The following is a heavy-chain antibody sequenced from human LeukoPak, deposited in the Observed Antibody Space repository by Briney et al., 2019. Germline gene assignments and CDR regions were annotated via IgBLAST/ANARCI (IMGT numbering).Heavy chain of an antibody. J-gene: IGHJ4*02. D-gene: IGHD6-13*01. Sequence: ASVKVSCKASGDTFSSYYMHWVRQAPGQGLEWMGIITPSGDSTNYAQKFQGRVTMTRDTSISTAYMELSRLRSDDTAVYFCARETVPAIAAPRGLNYWGQGTLVTVSS. CDR2: ITPSGDST. CDR1: GDTFSSYY. V-gene: IGHV1-2*02. CDR3: ARETVPAIAAPRGLNY.